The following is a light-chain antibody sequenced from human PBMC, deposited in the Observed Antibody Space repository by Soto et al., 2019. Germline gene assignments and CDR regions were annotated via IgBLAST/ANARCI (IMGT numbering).Light chain of an antibody. V-gene: IGKV3-20*01. Sequence: EIVLTQSPGTLSLSPGERTTLSCRASQSVSSSYLAWYQQKPGQPPRLLIYRASNRATCIPDGFSGSGSGTDFTLTISRLEPEDFAVYYCQQYGSSPRTFGQGTKVDIK. CDR2: RAS. J-gene: IGKJ1*01. CDR3: QQYGSSPRT. CDR1: QSVSSSY.